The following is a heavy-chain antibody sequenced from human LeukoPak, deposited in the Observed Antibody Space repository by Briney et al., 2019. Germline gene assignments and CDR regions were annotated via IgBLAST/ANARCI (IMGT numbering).Heavy chain of an antibody. D-gene: IGHD3-9*01. V-gene: IGHV3-48*03. CDR3: ASTPTGYYDILTGYYGVVYYFDY. CDR2: ISSSGSTI. J-gene: IGHJ4*02. Sequence: GGSLRLSCAASGFTFSSYEMNWVRQAPGKGLEWVSYISSSGSTIYYADSVKGRFTISRDNAKNSLYLQMNSLRAEDTAVYYCASTPTGYYDILTGYYGVVYYFDYWGQGTLVTVSS. CDR1: GFTFSSYE.